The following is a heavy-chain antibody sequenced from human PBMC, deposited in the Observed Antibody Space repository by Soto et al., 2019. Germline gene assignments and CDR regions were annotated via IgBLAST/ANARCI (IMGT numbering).Heavy chain of an antibody. CDR3: AKNKERGGYDSDFDS. Sequence: EVQLLESGGGLIQPGGSLRLSCAASGFTIGSFAMGWVRQAPGKGLEWVSTITGYTTYYAASVKGRFTISRDNSKNTLYLQMGSLRAEDTALYYCAKNKERGGYDSDFDSWGQGTLVTVSS. CDR1: GFTIGSFA. J-gene: IGHJ4*02. D-gene: IGHD3-3*01. V-gene: IGHV3-23*01. CDR2: ITGYTT.